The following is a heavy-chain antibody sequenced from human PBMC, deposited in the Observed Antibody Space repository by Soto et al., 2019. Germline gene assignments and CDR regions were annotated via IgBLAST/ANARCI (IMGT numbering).Heavy chain of an antibody. CDR1: GGTFSSYA. V-gene: IGHV1-69*06. Sequence: QVQLVQSGAEVKKPGSSVKVSCKASGGTFSSYAISWVRQAPGQGLEWMGGIIPIFGTANYAQKFQGRVTITADKSTSTAYMELSSLRSEDTAVYYCARDKITYCSSTSCYKGGSYYYYGMDVWGQGTTVTVSS. CDR3: ARDKITYCSSTSCYKGGSYYYYGMDV. CDR2: IIPIFGTA. D-gene: IGHD2-2*02. J-gene: IGHJ6*02.